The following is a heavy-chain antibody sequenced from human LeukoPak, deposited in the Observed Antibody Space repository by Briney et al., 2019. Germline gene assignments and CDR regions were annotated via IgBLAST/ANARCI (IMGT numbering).Heavy chain of an antibody. D-gene: IGHD5-18*01. CDR3: AKGPAANSYGSFDY. CDR2: ISGSGGGT. CDR1: RFTFSNYA. V-gene: IGHV3-23*01. Sequence: YPGGSLRLSCAVSRFTFSNYAMSWVRQAPGKGLEWVSSISGSGGGTYYADSVKGRFTISRDNSKNTLYLQMNSLRAEDTAVYYCAKGPAANSYGSFDYWGQGTLVTVSS. J-gene: IGHJ4*02.